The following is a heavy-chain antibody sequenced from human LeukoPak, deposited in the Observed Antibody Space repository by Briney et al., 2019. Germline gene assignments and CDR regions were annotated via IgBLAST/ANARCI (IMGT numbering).Heavy chain of an antibody. CDR3: ARVGAVSRDFDY. J-gene: IGHJ4*02. CDR1: GGSISSYY. D-gene: IGHD5/OR15-5a*01. V-gene: IGHV4-59*01. CDR2: IYYSGST. Sequence: SSETLSLTRTVSGGSISSYYWSWIRQPPGKGLEWIGYIYYSGSTYYNPSLKSRVTISLDTSKNQFSLKLSSVTAADTAVYYCARVGAVSRDFDYWGQGTLVTVSS.